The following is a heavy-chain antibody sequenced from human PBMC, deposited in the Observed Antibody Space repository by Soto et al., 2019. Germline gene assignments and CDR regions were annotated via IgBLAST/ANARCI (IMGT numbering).Heavy chain of an antibody. Sequence: SGPTVVNPTQTLTLTFPFSGFSLRTSGVGVGWIRQPPGKALEWLAFIYWDDDKRYSPSLKSSLTITKDTSKNQVVLAMTNMDPVDTATYYCAHLVVAGLTYYFDYWGQGTLVTVSS. J-gene: IGHJ4*02. V-gene: IGHV2-5*02. CDR3: AHLVVAGLTYYFDY. CDR2: IYWDDDK. D-gene: IGHD2-15*01. CDR1: GFSLRTSGVG.